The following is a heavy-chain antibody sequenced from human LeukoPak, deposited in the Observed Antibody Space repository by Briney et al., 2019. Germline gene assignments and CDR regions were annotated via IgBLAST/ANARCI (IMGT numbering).Heavy chain of an antibody. D-gene: IGHD2-21*02. CDR3: ARHLDCGGDCSYDY. J-gene: IGHJ4*02. CDR1: GGSITSSTYY. V-gene: IGHV4-39*01. CDR2: IYSSSGTT. Sequence: PSETLSLTCTVSGGSITSSTYYWGWIRQPPGKGLEWIGNIYSSSGTTYYNPSLSSRVTISPDRSKNQLTLKLSSVTAADTAVYYCARHLDCGGDCSYDYWGQGTLVTVSS.